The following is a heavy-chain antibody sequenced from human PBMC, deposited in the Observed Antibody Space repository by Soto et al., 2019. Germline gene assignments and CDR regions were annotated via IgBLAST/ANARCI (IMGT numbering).Heavy chain of an antibody. V-gene: IGHV1-46*01. CDR3: ARGGTGSTSSPEAFDI. CDR1: GYTFISYY. J-gene: IGHJ3*02. Sequence: QVQLVQSGAEVKKPGASVKVSCKASGYTFISYYMHWVRQAPGQGLEWMGIINPSGGSTTYAQKFQGRVTLTRDTSTSTFYMDVSSLTSGDTAVYYCARGGTGSTSSPEAFDIWGQGTMVTVSS. CDR2: INPSGGST. D-gene: IGHD2-2*01.